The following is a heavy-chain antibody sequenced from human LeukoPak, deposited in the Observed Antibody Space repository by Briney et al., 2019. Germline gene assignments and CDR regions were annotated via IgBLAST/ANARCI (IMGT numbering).Heavy chain of an antibody. Sequence: SQTLSLTCSGSAGSITLGDYYWIWIRQPPVTGLEWLGYIYSSGSTYYTPSLKSRIAMSLDTSRNRFSLRLRSVTAADTAVYYCARAPGAFDVWGQGTMVTVS. V-gene: IGHV4-30-4*08. CDR1: AGSITLGDYY. D-gene: IGHD7-27*01. CDR2: IYSSGST. CDR3: ARAPGAFDV. J-gene: IGHJ3*01.